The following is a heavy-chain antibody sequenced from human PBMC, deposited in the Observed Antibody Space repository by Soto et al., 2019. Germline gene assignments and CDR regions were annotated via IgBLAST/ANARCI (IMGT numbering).Heavy chain of an antibody. Sequence: SGGSLRLSCAASGFTFSSYGMHWVRQAPGKGLEWVAVISYDGGNKYYADSVKGRFTISRDNSKNTLYLQMNSLRAEDTVVYYCAKDEDGDPDYRGKGTRVTAPQ. J-gene: IGHJ4*02. D-gene: IGHD2-15*01. CDR2: ISYDGGNK. V-gene: IGHV3-30*18. CDR3: AKDEDGDPDY. CDR1: GFTFSSYG.